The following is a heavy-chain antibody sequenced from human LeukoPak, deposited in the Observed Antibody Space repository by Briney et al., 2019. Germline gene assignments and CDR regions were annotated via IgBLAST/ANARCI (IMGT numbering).Heavy chain of an antibody. CDR3: AGQGSTSSWYKFDY. CDR1: GYSFTSYW. CDR2: IHPGDSDT. J-gene: IGHJ4*02. Sequence: KPGESLKIPCKGSGYSFTSYWIAWVRQMPGKGLEWMGIIHPGDSDTRYSPSFQGQVTISADKSISTAYLQWSSLEASDTAMYYCAGQGSTSSWYKFDYWGQGAPVTVSS. D-gene: IGHD6-13*01. V-gene: IGHV5-51*01.